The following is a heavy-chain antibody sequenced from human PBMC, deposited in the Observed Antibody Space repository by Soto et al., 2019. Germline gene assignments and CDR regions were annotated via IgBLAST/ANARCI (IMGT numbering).Heavy chain of an antibody. CDR2: ISSSSSTT. Sequence: GGSLRLSCAASGFTFSSYSMNWVRQAPGKGLEWVSYISSSSSTTYYADSVKGRFTISRDNAKNSLYLQMNSLRDEDTAVYYCAREHYYDSSGYYYGDYYYGMDVWGQGTTVTVSS. V-gene: IGHV3-48*02. J-gene: IGHJ6*02. D-gene: IGHD3-22*01. CDR1: GFTFSSYS. CDR3: AREHYYDSSGYYYGDYYYGMDV.